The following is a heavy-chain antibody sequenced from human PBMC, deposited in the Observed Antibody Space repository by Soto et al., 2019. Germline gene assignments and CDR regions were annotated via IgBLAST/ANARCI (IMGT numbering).Heavy chain of an antibody. D-gene: IGHD1-20*01. V-gene: IGHV4-59*01. CDR2: IYYSGST. Sequence: QVQLQESGPGLVKPSETLSLTCTVPGGSISIYYWSWIRQPPGKGLEWIGYIYYSGSTNYNPSLKSRVTISVDTSKNQFSLKLSSVTAADTAVYYCARRYGRNFDYWGQGTLVTVSS. CDR3: ARRYGRNFDY. J-gene: IGHJ4*02. CDR1: GGSISIYY.